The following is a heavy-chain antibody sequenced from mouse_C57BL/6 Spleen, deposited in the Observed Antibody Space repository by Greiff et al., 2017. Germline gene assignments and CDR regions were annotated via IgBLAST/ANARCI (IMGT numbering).Heavy chain of an antibody. CDR2: ISSGGSYT. CDR1: GFTFSSYG. D-gene: IGHD5-1*01. CDR3: ARRDLPGAMDY. J-gene: IGHJ4*01. Sequence: EVKLMESGGDLVKPGGSLKLSCAASGFTFSSYGMPWVRQTPDKRLEWVATISSGGSYTYYPDRVKGRFTISRDNAKNTLYLQMSSLNSEDTAMYCCARRDLPGAMDYWGQGTSVTVSS. V-gene: IGHV5-6*02.